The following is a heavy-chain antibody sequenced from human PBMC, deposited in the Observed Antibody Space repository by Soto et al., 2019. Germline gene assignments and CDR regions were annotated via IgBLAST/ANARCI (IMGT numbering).Heavy chain of an antibody. V-gene: IGHV1-18*01. Sequence: QVQLVQSGAEVKKPGASVKVSCKASGYTFTSYGLSWARQAPGQGLEWMGWISAYNGNKKYAQKLQGRVSMTTDASRSTAYIDLRSLRSGDTAVYYCARDLGQQLFDYWGQGTLVTVSS. CDR2: ISAYNGNK. D-gene: IGHD6-13*01. CDR1: GYTFTSYG. CDR3: ARDLGQQLFDY. J-gene: IGHJ4*02.